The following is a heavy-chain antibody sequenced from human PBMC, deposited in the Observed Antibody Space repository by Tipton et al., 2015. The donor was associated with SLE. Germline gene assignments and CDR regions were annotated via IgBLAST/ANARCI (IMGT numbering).Heavy chain of an antibody. Sequence: SLRLSCAASGITFSTYGMSWVRQAPGKGLEWVSSITGSGGTTFYADSVKGRFTISRDNSKSTLYLQMNSLRVEDTAVYYCAASGGPWGQGTLVTVSS. J-gene: IGHJ5*02. CDR3: AASGGP. CDR2: ITGSGGTT. V-gene: IGHV3-23*01. CDR1: GITFSTYG. D-gene: IGHD1-26*01.